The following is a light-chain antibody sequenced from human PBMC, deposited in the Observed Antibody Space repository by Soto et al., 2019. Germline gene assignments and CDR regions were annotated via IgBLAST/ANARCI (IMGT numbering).Light chain of an antibody. Sequence: QSVLTQPASVSGSPEQSITIYCTGTNSDIGGSNYVSWYQQRPRKARRLMIYEVSNRPSGVSNRFSGSKSGNTASLTIYGLQAEDEADYYCSSYTSSSTLVFGTGTKLTVL. CDR1: NSDIGGSNY. CDR3: SSYTSSSTLV. J-gene: IGLJ1*01. V-gene: IGLV2-14*01. CDR2: EVS.